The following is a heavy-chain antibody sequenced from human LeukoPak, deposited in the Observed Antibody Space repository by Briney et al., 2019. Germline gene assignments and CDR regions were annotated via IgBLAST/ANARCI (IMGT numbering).Heavy chain of an antibody. Sequence: SETLSLTRTLSGGSPTSDYWSCIRQPPGKGLEWIGYIYYSGSTNYSPSLKSRVTISVDTSKNQFSLKLSSVTAADTAVYYCARMSPRLRRLTVSTSKGFDYWGQGTMVTVSS. D-gene: IGHD5/OR15-5a*01. CDR1: GGSPTSDY. V-gene: IGHV4-59*12. CDR2: IYYSGST. CDR3: ARMSPRLRRLTVSTSKGFDY. J-gene: IGHJ4*02.